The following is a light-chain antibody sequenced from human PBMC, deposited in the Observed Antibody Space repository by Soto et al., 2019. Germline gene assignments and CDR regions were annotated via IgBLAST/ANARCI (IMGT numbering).Light chain of an antibody. V-gene: IGKV1-9*01. CDR1: QDISDY. Sequence: DIQLTQSQYFLSASVGDRVTITCRASQDISDYLAWYQQRPGKAPKLLIYAASTLQSGVPSRFSGSGSGTEFTLTISSLQPEDFATYSCQELNSYPLTFGGGTKVAIK. J-gene: IGKJ4*01. CDR3: QELNSYPLT. CDR2: AAS.